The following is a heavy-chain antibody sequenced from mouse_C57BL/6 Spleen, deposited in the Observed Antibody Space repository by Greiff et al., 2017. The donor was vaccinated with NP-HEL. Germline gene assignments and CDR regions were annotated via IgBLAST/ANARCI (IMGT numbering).Heavy chain of an antibody. CDR2: ISSGSSTI. V-gene: IGHV5-17*01. Sequence: EVKLVESGGGLVKPGGSLKLSCAASGFTFSDYGMHWVRQAPEKGLEWVAYISSGSSTIYYADTVKGRFTISRDNAKNTLFLQMTSLRSEDTAMYYCARFNLDYAMDYWGQGTSVTVSS. CDR3: ARFNLDYAMDY. CDR1: GFTFSDYG. J-gene: IGHJ4*01. D-gene: IGHD1-3*01.